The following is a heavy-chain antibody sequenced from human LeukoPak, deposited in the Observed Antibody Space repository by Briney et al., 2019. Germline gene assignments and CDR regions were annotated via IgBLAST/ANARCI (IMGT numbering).Heavy chain of an antibody. V-gene: IGHV5-10-1*01. CDR1: GSRFTSYW. J-gene: IGHJ4*02. D-gene: IGHD6-13*01. CDR2: FDPSDAYT. CDR3: ARHEGYSSSAEVY. Sequence: GGPLRISWKGSGSRFTSYWISWARQMPGKGLEGMGRFDPSDAYTNYSTSFQGHVTISSDKSIKTAYLQWSSLKASDTAMYYCARHEGYSSSAEVYWGQGTLVTVSS.